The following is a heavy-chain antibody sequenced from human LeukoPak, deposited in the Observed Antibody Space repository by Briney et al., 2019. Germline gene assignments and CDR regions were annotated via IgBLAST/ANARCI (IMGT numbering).Heavy chain of an antibody. Sequence: SEALSLTCAVSGYSISSGYYWGWIRQPPGKGLEWMGSIYHSGSTYYNPSLKSRVTISVDTSKNQFSLKLSSVTAADTAVYYCARIRITMIVVVFDYWGQGTLVTVSS. CDR1: GYSISSGYY. D-gene: IGHD3-22*01. CDR2: IYHSGST. J-gene: IGHJ4*02. CDR3: ARIRITMIVVVFDY. V-gene: IGHV4-38-2*01.